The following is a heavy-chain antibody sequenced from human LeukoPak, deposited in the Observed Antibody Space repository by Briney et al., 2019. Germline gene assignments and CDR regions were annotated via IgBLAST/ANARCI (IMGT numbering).Heavy chain of an antibody. J-gene: IGHJ4*02. CDR2: ISSSSSTI. CDR1: GFTFSSYS. D-gene: IGHD3-10*02. V-gene: IGHV3-48*04. Sequence: PGGSLRLSCAASGFTFSSYSMNWVRQAPGKGLEWVSYISSSSSTIYYADSVKGRFTISRDNAKNSLYLQMNSLRAEDTAVYYCARDLDVRGVYTYYFDYWGQGTLVTVSS. CDR3: ARDLDVRGVYTYYFDY.